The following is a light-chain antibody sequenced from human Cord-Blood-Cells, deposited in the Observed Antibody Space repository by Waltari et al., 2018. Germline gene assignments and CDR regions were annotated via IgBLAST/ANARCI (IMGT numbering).Light chain of an antibody. CDR2: DVS. Sequence: QSALTKPASVSGSPGQSITIPCTGTSSDAGGYNYVSWYQQHPGQGPKLMIYDVSNRPSGVSNRFSGSKSGNTASLTISGLQAEDEADYYCSSYTSSSSYVFGTGTKVTVL. CDR1: SSDAGGYNY. CDR3: SSYTSSSSYV. V-gene: IGLV2-14*01. J-gene: IGLJ1*01.